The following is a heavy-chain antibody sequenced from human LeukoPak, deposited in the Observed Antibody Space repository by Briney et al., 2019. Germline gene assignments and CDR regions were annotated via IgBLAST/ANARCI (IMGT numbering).Heavy chain of an antibody. J-gene: IGHJ6*03. D-gene: IGHD1-26*01. CDR2: IYHSGST. CDR1: GYSISSGYY. V-gene: IGHV4-38-2*02. Sequence: SETLSLTCTVSGYSISSGYYWGWIRQPPGKGLEWIGSIYHSGSTYYNPSLKSRVTISVDTSKNQFSPKLSSVTAADTAVYYCARDGTDAEYYYYYMDVWGKWTTVTVS. CDR3: ARDGTDAEYYYYYMDV.